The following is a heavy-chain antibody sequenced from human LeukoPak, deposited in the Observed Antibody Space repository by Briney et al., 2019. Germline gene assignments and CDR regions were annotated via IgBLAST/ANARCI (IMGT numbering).Heavy chain of an antibody. CDR2: ISGSGGST. D-gene: IGHD1-26*01. V-gene: IGHV3-23*01. Sequence: PGGSLRLSCAASGFTFSSHGMSWVRQAPGKGLEWVSAISGSGGSTYYADSVKGRFTISRDNSKNTLYLQMNSLRAEDTAVYYCAKHRSGSYSYFDYWGQGTLVTVSS. CDR1: GFTFSSHG. J-gene: IGHJ4*02. CDR3: AKHRSGSYSYFDY.